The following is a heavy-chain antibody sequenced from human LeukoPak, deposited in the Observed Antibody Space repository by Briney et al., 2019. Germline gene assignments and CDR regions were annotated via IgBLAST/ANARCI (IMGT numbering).Heavy chain of an antibody. CDR2: ISAYNGNT. Sequence: ASVKVSCKASGYTFTSYGISWVRQAPGQGLEWMGWISAYNGNTHYAQKLQGRVTMTTDTSTSTAYLELRSLRSDDTAVYYCARMSYYDRRGDNWFDPWGQGTLVIVSS. J-gene: IGHJ5*02. V-gene: IGHV1-18*01. D-gene: IGHD3-22*01. CDR3: ARMSYYDRRGDNWFDP. CDR1: GYTFTSYG.